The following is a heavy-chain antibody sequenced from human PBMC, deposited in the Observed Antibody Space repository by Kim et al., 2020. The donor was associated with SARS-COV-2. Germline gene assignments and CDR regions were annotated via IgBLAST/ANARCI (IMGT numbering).Heavy chain of an antibody. CDR1: EFTFSSYA. V-gene: IGHV3-23*01. CDR2: ISGSGGST. D-gene: IGHD6-13*01. J-gene: IGHJ6*02. Sequence: GGSLRLSCAASEFTFSSYAMSWVRQAPGKGLEWVSAISGSGGSTYYADSVKGRFTISRDNSKNTLYLQMNSLRAEDTAVYYCAKDLGSESSSWYLMYYYYGMDVWGQGTTVTVSS. CDR3: AKDLGSESSSWYLMYYYYGMDV.